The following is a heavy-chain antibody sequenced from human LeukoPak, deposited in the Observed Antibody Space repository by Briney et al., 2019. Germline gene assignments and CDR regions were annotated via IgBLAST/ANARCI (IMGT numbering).Heavy chain of an antibody. CDR3: ARDRGGYYGSGTKFDP. Sequence: PSETLSLTCTVSGGSISSGGYYWSWIRQHPGKGLEWIGYIYYSGSTYYNPSLKSRVTISVDTSKNQFSLKLSSATAADKAVYYCARDRGGYYGSGTKFDPWGQGTLVTVSS. J-gene: IGHJ5*02. CDR2: IYYSGST. D-gene: IGHD3-10*01. CDR1: GGSISSGGYY. V-gene: IGHV4-31*03.